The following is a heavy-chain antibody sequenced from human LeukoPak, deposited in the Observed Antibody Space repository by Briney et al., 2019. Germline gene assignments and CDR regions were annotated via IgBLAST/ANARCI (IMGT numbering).Heavy chain of an antibody. CDR2: INSKSGGT. CDR1: GYTFTDHY. Sequence: ASVKVSCKASGYTFTDHYIHWVRQAPGQGLEWMGWINSKSGGTSYAQKFQDRVTMTRDTSISTAYMELSRLRSDDTAVYYCARDGSQYYYYYMDVWGKGTTVTVYS. J-gene: IGHJ6*03. V-gene: IGHV1-2*02. D-gene: IGHD6-19*01. CDR3: ARDGSQYYYYYMDV.